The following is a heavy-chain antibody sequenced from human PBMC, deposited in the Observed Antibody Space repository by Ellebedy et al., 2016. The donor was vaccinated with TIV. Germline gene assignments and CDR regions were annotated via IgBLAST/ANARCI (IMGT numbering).Heavy chain of an antibody. CDR3: ARELTVTTMPYYYYYGMDV. CDR2: IKQDGSEK. D-gene: IGHD4-17*01. Sequence: GGSLRLXCAASGFTFSSYWMSWVRQAPGKGLEWVANIKQDGSEKYYVDSVKGRFTISRDNAKNSLYLQMNSLRAEDTAVYYCARELTVTTMPYYYYYGMDVWGQGTTVTVSS. V-gene: IGHV3-7*03. J-gene: IGHJ6*02. CDR1: GFTFSSYW.